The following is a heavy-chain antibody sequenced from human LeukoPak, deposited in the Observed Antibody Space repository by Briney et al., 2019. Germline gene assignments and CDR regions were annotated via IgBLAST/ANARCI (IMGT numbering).Heavy chain of an antibody. CDR2: FDPEDGET. CDR1: GYSLTELS. CDR3: ATGTIYCSSCSGDY. Sequence: GASVKVSCKVSGYSLTELSMHWVRQAPGKGLEWMGGFDPEDGETPIFAQEFQGGVTMTEDTSTDTAYMELSSLRSEDTAVYYCATGTIYCSSCSGDYWGQGTLVTVSS. V-gene: IGHV1-24*01. J-gene: IGHJ4*02. D-gene: IGHD2-2*01.